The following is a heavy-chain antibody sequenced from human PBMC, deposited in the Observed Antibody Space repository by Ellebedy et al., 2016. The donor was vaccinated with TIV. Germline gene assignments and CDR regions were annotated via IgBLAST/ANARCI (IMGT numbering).Heavy chain of an antibody. D-gene: IGHD3-10*01. V-gene: IGHV3-53*04. CDR3: ARESMVRGEDWYFGMDV. CDR2: IHSGGST. CDR1: GFTVSSNY. J-gene: IGHJ6*02. Sequence: GESLKISCAASGFTVSSNYMSWVRQAPGKGLEWVSTIHSGGSTYYADSVKGRFTISRHNSKNTLYLQMNSLRAEDTAVYYCARESMVRGEDWYFGMDVWGQGTTVTVSS.